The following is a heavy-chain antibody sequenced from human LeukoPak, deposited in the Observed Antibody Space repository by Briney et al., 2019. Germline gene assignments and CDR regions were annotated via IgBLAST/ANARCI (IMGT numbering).Heavy chain of an antibody. CDR1: GFTFSSYG. D-gene: IGHD1-26*01. CDR3: AKEASGNPYLYLDY. Sequence: GGSLRLSCAASGFTFSSYGMHWVRQAPGKGLEWVAVISYDGSNKYYADSVKGRFTISRGNSKNTLYLQMNSLRAEDTAVYYCAKEASGNPYLYLDYWGQGTLVTVSS. J-gene: IGHJ4*02. CDR2: ISYDGSNK. V-gene: IGHV3-30*18.